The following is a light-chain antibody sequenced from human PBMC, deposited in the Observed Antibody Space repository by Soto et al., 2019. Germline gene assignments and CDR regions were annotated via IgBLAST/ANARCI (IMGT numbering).Light chain of an antibody. CDR1: QTINNNY. CDR2: AAS. J-gene: IGKJ2*01. CDR3: QQYGLPPRS. Sequence: EIVLTQSPGTLSLSPGERATLSCRASQTINNNYLAWYQQKPGQTPRLLVNAASNRATGIPDRFSGGGSGTVFTLTISSLEPEDFALYYLQQYGLPPRSFGHGTRVEIK. V-gene: IGKV3-20*01.